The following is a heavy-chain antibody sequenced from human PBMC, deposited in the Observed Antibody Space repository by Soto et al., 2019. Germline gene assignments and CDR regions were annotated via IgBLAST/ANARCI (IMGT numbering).Heavy chain of an antibody. Sequence: GGSLRLSCAASGFTFSSYAMSWVRQAPGKGLEWVSAISGSGGSTYYADSVKGRFTISRDKSKNTLYLQMNSLRAEDTAVYYCAKDRDIVVVPAAMAFDYWGQGTLVTVSS. D-gene: IGHD2-2*01. V-gene: IGHV3-23*01. J-gene: IGHJ4*02. CDR3: AKDRDIVVVPAAMAFDY. CDR1: GFTFSSYA. CDR2: ISGSGGST.